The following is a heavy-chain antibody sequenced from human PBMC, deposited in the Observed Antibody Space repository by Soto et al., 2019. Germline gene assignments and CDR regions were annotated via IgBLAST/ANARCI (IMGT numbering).Heavy chain of an antibody. D-gene: IGHD6-13*01. CDR2: IYYSGST. Sequence: PSETLSLTCTVSGGSVSSGSYYWSWIRQPPGKGLEWIGYIYYSGSTNYNPSLKSRVTISVDTSKIQFSLKLSSVTAADTAVYYCASSAAAEGSWFDPWGQGTLVTVS. V-gene: IGHV4-61*01. CDR3: ASSAAAEGSWFDP. J-gene: IGHJ5*02. CDR1: GGSVSSGSYY.